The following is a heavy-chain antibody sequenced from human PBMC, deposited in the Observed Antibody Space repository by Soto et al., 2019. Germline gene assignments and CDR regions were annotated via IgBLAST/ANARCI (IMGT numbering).Heavy chain of an antibody. V-gene: IGHV1-46*03. CDR3: ARESSQAAAGFDE. J-gene: IGHJ4*02. D-gene: IGHD6-25*01. Sequence: GASVQVSCEASGYTFTSYYMHWVRQAPGQGLEWMGIINPSGGSTSYAQKFQGRVTMTRDTSTSTVYMELSSLRSEDTAVYYGARESSQAAAGFDELGQGTMVNGSP. CDR1: GYTFTSYY. CDR2: INPSGGST.